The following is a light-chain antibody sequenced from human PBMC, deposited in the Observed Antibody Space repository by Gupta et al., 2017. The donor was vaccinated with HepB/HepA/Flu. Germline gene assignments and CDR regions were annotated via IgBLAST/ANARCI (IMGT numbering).Light chain of an antibody. Sequence: SVLTQSPATLSLSPGERATLSCRASQSVGRYLAWYQQKPGQAPRLLIYDASIRATGIPARFSGSGSGTDFTLTISSLEPEDVAVYYCQQRTNWTFGQGTKVEIK. J-gene: IGKJ1*01. CDR1: QSVGRY. CDR3: QQRTNWT. V-gene: IGKV3-11*01. CDR2: DAS.